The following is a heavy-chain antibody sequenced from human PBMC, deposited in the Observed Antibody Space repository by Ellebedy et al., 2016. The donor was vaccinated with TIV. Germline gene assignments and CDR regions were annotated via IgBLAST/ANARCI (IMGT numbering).Heavy chain of an antibody. V-gene: IGHV2-5*01. D-gene: IGHD6-13*01. CDR3: AHMAPPSSSWYPYTRLFPHYYYYGMYV. Sequence: SGPTLVKPTQTLTLTCTFSGFSLSTSGVGVGWIRQPPGKALEWLALIYWNDDKRYSPSLKSRLTITKDTSKNQVVLTMTNMDPVDTATYYCAHMAPPSSSWYPYTRLFPHYYYYGMYVWGQGTTVTVSS. CDR2: IYWNDDK. CDR1: GFSLSTSGVG. J-gene: IGHJ6*02.